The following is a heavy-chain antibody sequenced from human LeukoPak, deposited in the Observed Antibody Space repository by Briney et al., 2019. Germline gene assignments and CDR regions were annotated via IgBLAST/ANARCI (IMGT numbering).Heavy chain of an antibody. J-gene: IGHJ6*03. CDR3: ARVMYYYGSGSYKPFYYYYYMDV. CDR2: INHSGST. V-gene: IGHV4-34*01. Sequence: SETLSLTCAVYGGSFSGYYWSWIRQPPGKGLEWIGEINHSGSTNYNPSLKSRVTISVDTSKNQFSLKLSSVTAADTAVYYCARVMYYYGSGSYKPFYYYYYMDVWGKGTTVTVSS. D-gene: IGHD3-10*01. CDR1: GGSFSGYY.